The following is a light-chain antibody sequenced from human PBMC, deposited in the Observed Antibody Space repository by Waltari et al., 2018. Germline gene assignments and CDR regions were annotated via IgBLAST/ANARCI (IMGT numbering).Light chain of an antibody. J-gene: IGKJ2*01. CDR3: QQSYTTPYT. Sequence: DIQMTQSPSSLSVSVGDRVTITCRASQLVDNFLHWYQEKPGQAPSLLVYAASSLQSGVPSRFSGRGYVTDFTLTISRLQPEDFATYYCQQSYTTPYTFGQGTRLDIK. CDR2: AAS. CDR1: QLVDNF. V-gene: IGKV1-39*01.